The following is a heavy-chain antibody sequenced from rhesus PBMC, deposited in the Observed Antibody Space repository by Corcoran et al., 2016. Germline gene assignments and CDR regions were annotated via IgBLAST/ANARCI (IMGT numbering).Heavy chain of an antibody. Sequence: QVTLKESGPALVKPTQTLTLTCTFSGFSISTSGMGVGWIRQPPGKALEWLALIYWDDEKYYSTSLKSRLTISKDTSKNQVVLTMTNMDPVDTATYYCARSVEDSTICGLVIIGFDYWGQGVLVTVSS. CDR2: IYWDDEK. V-gene: IGHV2-174*01. CDR3: ARSVEDSTICGLVIIGFDY. J-gene: IGHJ4*01. D-gene: IGHD3-3*01. CDR1: GFSISTSGMG.